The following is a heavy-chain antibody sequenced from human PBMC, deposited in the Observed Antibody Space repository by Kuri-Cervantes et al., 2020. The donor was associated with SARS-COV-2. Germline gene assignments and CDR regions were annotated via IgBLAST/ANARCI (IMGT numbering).Heavy chain of an antibody. CDR3: ARDDYDYWFY. J-gene: IGHJ4*02. D-gene: IGHD3-16*01. Sequence: LSLTCAASGFTSSSYSMNWIRQAPGKGLEWVANIKQDGSEKYYVDSVKGRFTISRDNAKNSLYLQMNSLRAEDTAVYYCARDDYDYWFYWGQGTLVTVSS. CDR1: GFTSSSYS. V-gene: IGHV3-7*01. CDR2: IKQDGSEK.